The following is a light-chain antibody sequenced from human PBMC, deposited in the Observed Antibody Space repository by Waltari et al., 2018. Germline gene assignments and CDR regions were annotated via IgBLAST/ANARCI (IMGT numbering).Light chain of an antibody. CDR2: GDS. Sequence: EVVMTQSPVTLSVSPGERATLSCRASQGVHDNLAWYQQKPGQAPRPLSYGDSTRATGVPARFSASGSGTDFTLTITSLQSEDFALYYCQQYNKWPPLTFGGGTKVEIK. CDR3: QQYNKWPPLT. CDR1: QGVHDN. J-gene: IGKJ4*01. V-gene: IGKV3-15*01.